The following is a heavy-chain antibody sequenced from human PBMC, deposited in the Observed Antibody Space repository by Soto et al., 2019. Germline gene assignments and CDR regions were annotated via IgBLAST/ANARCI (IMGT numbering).Heavy chain of an antibody. D-gene: IGHD6-19*01. Sequence: QVQLLQSGAEVKKPVSTVNVSCKASGGTFSTYAISWVRQAPGQGLEWMGGIIPIFATPSYAQKFQGRVTITADKSTSTAYMELSSLRSEDTAVYYCAREGPVAGNYGMDVWGQGTTVTVSS. V-gene: IGHV1-69*06. CDR1: GGTFSTYA. CDR2: IIPIFATP. CDR3: AREGPVAGNYGMDV. J-gene: IGHJ6*02.